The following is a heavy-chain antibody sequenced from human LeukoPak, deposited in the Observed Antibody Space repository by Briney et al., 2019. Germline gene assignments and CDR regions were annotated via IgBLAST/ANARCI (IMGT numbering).Heavy chain of an antibody. D-gene: IGHD3-3*01. CDR2: ISSSSSYI. J-gene: IGHJ6*02. V-gene: IGHV3-21*01. Sequence: GGSLRLSCAASGFTFSSYSMNWVRQAPGKGLEWVSSISSSSSYIYYADSVKGRFTISRDNAKNSLYLQMNSLRAEVTAVYYCARDLRGITIFGVVIIKDDGIDVWGQGTTVTVCS. CDR3: ARDLRGITIFGVVIIKDDGIDV. CDR1: GFTFSSYS.